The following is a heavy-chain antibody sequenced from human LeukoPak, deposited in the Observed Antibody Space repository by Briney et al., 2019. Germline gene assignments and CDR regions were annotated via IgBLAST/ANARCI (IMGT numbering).Heavy chain of an antibody. V-gene: IGHV4-39*01. CDR1: GGSISSTAYY. D-gene: IGHD3-10*01. Sequence: SETLSLTCTVSGGSISSTAYYWGWIRQPPGKGLEWIGSIYYSGSTYYNPSLKSRFTISVDTSHNPFSLKLNSVTAADTALYYCARHPPYGSRNWGAYYFDSWGQGTLVTVSS. CDR3: ARHPPYGSRNWGAYYFDS. CDR2: IYYSGST. J-gene: IGHJ4*02.